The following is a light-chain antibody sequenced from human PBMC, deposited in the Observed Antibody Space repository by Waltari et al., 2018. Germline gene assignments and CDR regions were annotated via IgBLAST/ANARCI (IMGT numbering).Light chain of an antibody. J-gene: IGLJ1*01. Sequence: QSALTQPASVSGSPGQSITISCSGTDSDVGAYDFVSWYQQHPGKAPHLIIYEVSNRHSGSSNRFSASKSGNTASLTISGLQAEDEADYYCSSYTTSSAPGVFGTGTRVTVL. V-gene: IGLV2-14*01. CDR1: DSDVGAYDF. CDR2: EVS. CDR3: SSYTTSSAPGV.